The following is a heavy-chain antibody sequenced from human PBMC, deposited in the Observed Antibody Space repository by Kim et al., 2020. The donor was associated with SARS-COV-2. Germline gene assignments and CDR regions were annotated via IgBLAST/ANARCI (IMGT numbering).Heavy chain of an antibody. V-gene: IGHV4-39*01. CDR3: ARHGVGVVPAAMLCWFDP. CDR2: IYYSGST. CDR1: GGSISSSSYY. Sequence: SETLSLTCTVSGGSISSSSYYWGWIRQPPGKGLEWIGSIYYSGSTYYNPSLKSRVTISVDTSKNQFSLKLSSVTAADTAVYYCARHGVGVVPAAMLCWFDPWGQGTLVTVSS. D-gene: IGHD2-2*01. J-gene: IGHJ5*02.